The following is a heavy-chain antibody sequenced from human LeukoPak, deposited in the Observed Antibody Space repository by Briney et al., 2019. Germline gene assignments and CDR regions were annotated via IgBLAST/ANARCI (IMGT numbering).Heavy chain of an antibody. D-gene: IGHD3-22*01. CDR2: VNVYNGNT. Sequence: ASVKVSFKASGYAFTSYGISWVRQAPGQGLEWMGWVNVYNGNTNYAQKLHGRVTMTTDASTSTTYMDLRSLRSDDTAVYYCARDGYYDSSGHTLPRYWGQGTLVTVSS. CDR1: GYAFTSYG. CDR3: ARDGYYDSSGHTLPRY. J-gene: IGHJ4*02. V-gene: IGHV1-18*01.